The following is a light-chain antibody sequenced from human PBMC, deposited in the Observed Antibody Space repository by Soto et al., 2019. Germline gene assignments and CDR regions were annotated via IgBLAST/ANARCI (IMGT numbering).Light chain of an antibody. CDR3: QHRCTPLT. Sequence: EIVLTQSPATLSLSPGERATLSCRASQSVSRSLGWYQQRPGQPPRLLIYDASNRATGVPPRFSGSGSGTDFTLTISSLEPEDFAVYYCQHRCTPLTFGGGTKVEIK. V-gene: IGKV3-11*01. CDR1: QSVSRS. CDR2: DAS. J-gene: IGKJ4*01.